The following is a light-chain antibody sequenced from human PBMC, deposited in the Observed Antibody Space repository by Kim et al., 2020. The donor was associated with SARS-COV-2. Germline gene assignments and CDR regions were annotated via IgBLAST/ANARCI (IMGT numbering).Light chain of an antibody. CDR2: GNS. J-gene: IGLJ2*01. Sequence: QRVTISCTASSSNLGAGYGVHWYQQLPGTAPKRLIFGNSNRPSGVPDRCSGSKSGTSASLAITGLQAEDEADYYCQSYDSSLSGVLFGGGTQLTVL. CDR3: QSYDSSLSGVL. V-gene: IGLV1-40*01. CDR1: SSNLGAGYG.